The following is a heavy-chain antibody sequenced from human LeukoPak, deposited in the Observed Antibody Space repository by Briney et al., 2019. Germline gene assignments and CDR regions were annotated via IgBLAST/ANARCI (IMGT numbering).Heavy chain of an antibody. J-gene: IGHJ4*02. CDR2: ISAYNGNT. CDR3: ARGGVSDYYDSSGYYF. Sequence: VASVKVYCKASGYTFTSYGISWVRQAPGQGLEWMGWISAYNGNTNYAQKLQGRVTMTTDTSTSTAYMELRSLRSDDTAVYYCARGGVSDYYDSSGYYFWGQGTLVTVSS. V-gene: IGHV1-18*01. CDR1: GYTFTSYG. D-gene: IGHD3-22*01.